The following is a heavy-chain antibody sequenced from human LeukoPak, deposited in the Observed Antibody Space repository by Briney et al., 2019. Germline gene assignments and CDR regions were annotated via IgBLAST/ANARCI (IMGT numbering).Heavy chain of an antibody. J-gene: IGHJ4*02. V-gene: IGHV1-18*04. CDR3: TRDHCRGDNCPSFDY. Sequence: ASVKVSCKPSGYTFTSFGISWVRQAPGQGLEWMGWIGAYNGDTNYAQMFHGRVTMTTDTSTSTAYMDLRSMRSDDTAVYYCTRDHCRGDNCPSFDYWGQGMLVTVSS. CDR2: IGAYNGDT. D-gene: IGHD2-15*01. CDR1: GYTFTSFG.